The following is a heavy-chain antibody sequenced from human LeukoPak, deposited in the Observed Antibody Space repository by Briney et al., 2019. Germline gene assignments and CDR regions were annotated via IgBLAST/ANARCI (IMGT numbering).Heavy chain of an antibody. V-gene: IGHV1-2*02. CDR2: INPNSGGT. CDR1: GYTFTSYG. J-gene: IGHJ4*02. CDR3: ARAHYWGLYFDY. Sequence: ASVKVSCKASGYTFTSYGISWVRQAPGQGLEWMGWINPNSGGTNYAQKFQGRVTMTRDTSISTAYMELSRLRSDDTAVYYCARAHYWGLYFDYWGQGTLVTVSS. D-gene: IGHD2-21*01.